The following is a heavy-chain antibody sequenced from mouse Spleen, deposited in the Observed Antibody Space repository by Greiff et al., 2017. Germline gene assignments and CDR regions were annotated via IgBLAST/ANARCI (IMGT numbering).Heavy chain of an antibody. J-gene: IGHJ3*01. CDR1: GYTFTSYD. CDR2: IYPRDGST. Sequence: VQLQESGPELVKPGASVKLSCKASGYTFTSYDINWVKQRPGQGLEWIGWIYPRDGSTKYNEKFKGKATLTVDTSSSTAYMELHSLTSEDSAVYFCARNYYGSSYEAWFAYWGQGTLVTVSA. CDR3: ARNYYGSSYEAWFAY. D-gene: IGHD1-1*01. V-gene: IGHV1-85*01.